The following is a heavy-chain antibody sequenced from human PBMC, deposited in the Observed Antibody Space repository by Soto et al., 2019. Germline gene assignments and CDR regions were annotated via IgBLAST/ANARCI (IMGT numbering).Heavy chain of an antibody. J-gene: IGHJ1*01. CDR3: ATNGGYYDASGPKYFQH. CDR2: IYYSGST. CDR1: GGSISIGGYY. D-gene: IGHD3-22*01. V-gene: IGHV4-31*03. Sequence: SSETLSLTCTVSGGSISIGGYYWNWIRQRPGKGLECIGYIYYSGSTYYNPSLKSRLSISVDTSKNQFSLKLSSMTAADTAVYYCATNGGYYDASGPKYFQHWGQGTLVTV.